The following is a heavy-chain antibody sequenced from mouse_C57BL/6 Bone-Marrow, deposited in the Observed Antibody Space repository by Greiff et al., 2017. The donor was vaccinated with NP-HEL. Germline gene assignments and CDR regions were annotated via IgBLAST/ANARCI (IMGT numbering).Heavy chain of an antibody. V-gene: IGHV1-64*01. CDR1: GYTFTSYW. CDR2: IPPNSGST. Sequence: VQLQQPGAELVKPGASVKLSCKASGYTFTSYWMPWVKQRPGQGLEWIGMIPPNSGSTNYNEKFKSKATLTVDKSSSTAYMQLSSLTSEDSAVYYCARWDYMADYWGQGTSVTVSS. CDR3: ARWDYMADY. D-gene: IGHD2-12*01. J-gene: IGHJ4*01.